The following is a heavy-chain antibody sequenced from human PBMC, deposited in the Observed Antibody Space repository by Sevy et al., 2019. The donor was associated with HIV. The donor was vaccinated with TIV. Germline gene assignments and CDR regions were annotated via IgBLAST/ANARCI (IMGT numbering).Heavy chain of an antibody. V-gene: IGHV3-21*01. CDR3: ARGGGGVVPAAQFDY. CDR2: ISSSSSYI. CDR1: GFTFSSYS. J-gene: IGHJ4*02. Sequence: GGSLRLSCAASGFTFSSYSMNWVRQAPGKGLEWVSSISSSSSYIYYADSVKGRFTISRDNAKNSLYLQMNSLRAEDTAVYYCARGGGGVVPAAQFDYWGQGTLVTVSS. D-gene: IGHD2-2*01.